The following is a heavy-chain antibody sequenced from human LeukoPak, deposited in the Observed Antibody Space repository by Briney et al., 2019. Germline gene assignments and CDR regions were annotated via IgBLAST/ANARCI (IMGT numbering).Heavy chain of an antibody. J-gene: IGHJ5*02. D-gene: IGHD4-17*01. CDR2: IYYSGST. CDR1: GGSISSYY. V-gene: IGHV4-59*01. CDR3: ARCNQDGDYDVWFDP. Sequence: PSETLSLTCSVSGGSISSYYWSWIRQPPGKGLEWIGYIYYSGSTNYNPSLKSRVTISVDTSKNQFSLKLSSVTAADTAVYYCARCNQDGDYDVWFDPWGQGTLVTVSS.